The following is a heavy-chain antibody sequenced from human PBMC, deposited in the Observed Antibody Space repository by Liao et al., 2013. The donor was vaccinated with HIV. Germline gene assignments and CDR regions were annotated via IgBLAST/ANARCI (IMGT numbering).Heavy chain of an antibody. CDR2: IYYSGST. CDR3: RFAGTSHDAFDI. CDR1: GGSISSYY. Sequence: QVQLQESGPGLVKPSETLSLTCTVSGGSISSYYWSWIRQPPGKGLEWIGYIYYSGSTNYNPSLKSRVTISVDTSKNQFSLKLSSVTAADTAVYYCRFAGTSHDAFDIWGQGTMVTVSS. J-gene: IGHJ3*02. D-gene: IGHD6-13*01. V-gene: IGHV4-59*12.